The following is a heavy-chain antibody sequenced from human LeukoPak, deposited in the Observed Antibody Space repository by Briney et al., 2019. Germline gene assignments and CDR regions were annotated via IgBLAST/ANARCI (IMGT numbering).Heavy chain of an antibody. CDR1: GFTFDDYG. J-gene: IGHJ4*02. CDR2: INWNGGST. D-gene: IGHD6-19*01. CDR3: ARVERSGSSGWYVPGDY. Sequence: GGSLRLSCAASGFTFDDYGMSWVRQAPGKGLEWVSGINWNGGSTGYADSVKGRFTISRDNAKNSLYLQMNSLRAEDTALYHCARVERSGSSGWYVPGDYWGQGTLVTVSS. V-gene: IGHV3-20*01.